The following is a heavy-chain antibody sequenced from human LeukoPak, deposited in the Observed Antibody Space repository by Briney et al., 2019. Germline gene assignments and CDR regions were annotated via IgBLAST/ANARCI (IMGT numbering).Heavy chain of an antibody. J-gene: IGHJ3*02. CDR2: IKEDGREK. D-gene: IGHD6-19*01. Sequence: GGSLRLSCVGSGFVFTSFWMSWVRQAPGKGPEWVANIKEDGREKYYVDSVKGRFTISRDNAKNSLDLQMNNLRVEDTAVYYCATSQTTSGRYGNAFDIWGQGTTATVSS. CDR3: ATSQTTSGRYGNAFDI. CDR1: GFVFTSFW. V-gene: IGHV3-7*01.